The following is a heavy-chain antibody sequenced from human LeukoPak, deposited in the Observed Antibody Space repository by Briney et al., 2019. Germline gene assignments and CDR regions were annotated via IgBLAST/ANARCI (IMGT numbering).Heavy chain of an antibody. J-gene: IGHJ4*02. CDR2: IYHSGST. V-gene: IGHV4-38-2*02. CDR3: ARNRGGPSIVATIIGGFDY. D-gene: IGHD5-12*01. Sequence: PSETLSLTCTVSSGSITGYYWSWIRQPPGKGLEWIGSIYHSGSTYYNPSLKSRVTISVDTSKNQFSLKLSSVTAADTAVYYCARNRGGPSIVATIIGGFDYWGQGTLVTVSS. CDR1: SGSITGYY.